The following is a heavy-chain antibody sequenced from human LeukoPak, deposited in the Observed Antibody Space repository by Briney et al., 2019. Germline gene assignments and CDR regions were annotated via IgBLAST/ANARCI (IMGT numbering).Heavy chain of an antibody. Sequence: GGSLRLSCAASGFTFDDYGMSWVRQAPGKGLEWASGINWNGGSTGYADSVKGRFTIYRDNAKNSLYLQMNSLRAEDTALYYCARGGILTGYYLFDYWGQGTLVTVSS. CDR1: GFTFDDYG. D-gene: IGHD3-9*01. V-gene: IGHV3-20*04. J-gene: IGHJ4*02. CDR3: ARGGILTGYYLFDY. CDR2: INWNGGST.